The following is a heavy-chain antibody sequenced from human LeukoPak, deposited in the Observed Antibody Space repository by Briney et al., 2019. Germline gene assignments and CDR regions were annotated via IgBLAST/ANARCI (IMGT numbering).Heavy chain of an antibody. J-gene: IGHJ4*02. Sequence: GASVKVSCKASGYTFTGYYMHWVRQAPGQGLEWMGWINPNSGGTNYAQKFQGRVTMTRDTSISTAYMELSTLTSDDTAVYYCASRLMNTIGYAYWGQGTLVTVSS. CDR2: INPNSGGT. V-gene: IGHV1-2*02. CDR1: GYTFTGYY. D-gene: IGHD3-16*01. CDR3: ASRLMNTIGYAY.